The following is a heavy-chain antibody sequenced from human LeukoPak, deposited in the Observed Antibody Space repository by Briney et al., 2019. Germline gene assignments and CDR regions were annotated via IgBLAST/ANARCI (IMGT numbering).Heavy chain of an antibody. CDR3: ARVRGVITRNWFDP. D-gene: IGHD3-10*01. J-gene: IGHJ5*02. CDR1: GFTFSSYW. CDR2: IKQDGSEK. V-gene: IGHV3-7*01. Sequence: GGSLRLSCAASGFTFSSYWMSWVRQAPGKGLEWVANIKQDGSEKYYVDSVKGRFTISRDNAKNSLYLQMNSLRAEDTAVYYCARVRGVITRNWFDPWGQGTLVTVSS.